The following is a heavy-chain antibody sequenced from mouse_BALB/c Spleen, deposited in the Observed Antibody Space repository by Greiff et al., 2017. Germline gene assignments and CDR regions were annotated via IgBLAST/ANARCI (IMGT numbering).Heavy chain of an antibody. CDR1: GFTFTDYY. CDR3: ARDYGYAWFAY. CDR2: IRNKANGYTT. D-gene: IGHD1-2*01. J-gene: IGHJ3*01. V-gene: IGHV7-3*02. Sequence: EVKLEESGGGLVQPGGSLRPSCATSGFTFTDYYMSWVRQPPGKALEWLGFIRNKANGYTTEYSASVKGRFTISRDNSQSILYLQMNTLRAEDSATYYCARDYGYAWFAYWGQGTLVTVSA.